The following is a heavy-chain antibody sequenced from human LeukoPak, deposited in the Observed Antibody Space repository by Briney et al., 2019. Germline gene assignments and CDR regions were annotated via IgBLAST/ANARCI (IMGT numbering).Heavy chain of an antibody. CDR3: ARDLSRYYYGMDV. Sequence: GGSLRLSCAASGFTVSSNYMSWVRQAPGKGLEWVSYISSSGSTIYYADSVKGRFTISRDNAKNSLYLQMNSLRAEDTAVYYCARDLSRYYYGMDVWGQGTTVTVSS. CDR1: GFTVSSNY. J-gene: IGHJ6*02. V-gene: IGHV3-11*01. CDR2: ISSSGSTI.